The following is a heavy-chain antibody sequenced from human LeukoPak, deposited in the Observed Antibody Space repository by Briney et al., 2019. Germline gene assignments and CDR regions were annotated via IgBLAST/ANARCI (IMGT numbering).Heavy chain of an antibody. CDR2: IWYDGSNK. CDR1: GFTFSNYA. D-gene: IGHD4-23*01. J-gene: IGHJ3*02. V-gene: IGHV3-33*08. CDR3: ARDDYGGKLDI. Sequence: GGSLRLSCAASGFTFSNYAMHWVRQAPGKGLEWVAVIWYDGSNKYYADSVKGRFTISRDNSKNTLYLQMNSLRAEDTAVYYCARDDYGGKLDIWGQGTVVTVSS.